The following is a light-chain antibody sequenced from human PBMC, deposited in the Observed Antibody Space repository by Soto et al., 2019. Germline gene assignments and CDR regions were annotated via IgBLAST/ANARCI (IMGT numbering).Light chain of an antibody. J-gene: IGLJ1*01. CDR2: GNS. V-gene: IGLV1-40*01. CDR3: QSYDSSLSGRV. CDR1: SSNIGAGYD. Sequence: QSVLTQPPSVSGDPGQRVTISCTGSSSNIGAGYDVHWYQQLPGTAPKLLIYGNSNRPSGVPDRFSGSKSGTSASLAITGLQAEDEADYYCQSYDSSLSGRVFGTGTKVTVL.